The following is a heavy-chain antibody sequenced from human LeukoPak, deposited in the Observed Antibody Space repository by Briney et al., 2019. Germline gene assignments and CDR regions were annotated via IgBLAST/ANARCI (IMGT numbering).Heavy chain of an antibody. CDR1: GFTFSSYS. CDR2: ISDTGGTT. CDR3: ARAAMVRGVDYFDY. J-gene: IGHJ4*02. D-gene: IGHD3-10*01. V-gene: IGHV3-23*01. Sequence: GGSLRLSCAASGFTFSSYSMAWVRQAPGMWLEWVSDISDTGGTTYYADSVKGRFTISRDNSKNTLYLQMNSLRAEDTAVYFCARAAMVRGVDYFDYWGQGTLVTVSS.